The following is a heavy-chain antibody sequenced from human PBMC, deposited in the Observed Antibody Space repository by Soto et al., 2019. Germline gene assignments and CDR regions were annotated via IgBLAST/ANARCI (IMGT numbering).Heavy chain of an antibody. V-gene: IGHV1-18*01. CDR2: ISAHNGNT. Sequence: QVQLVQSGAEVKKPGASVKVSCKASGYTFTSYGISWVRQAPGQGLEWMGWISAHNGNTKYAQKVQGRVTMTRDTAPSTPNMDLGSLRSDDGAVYYCARARAAEVCGYWGQGPLVPVSS. J-gene: IGHJ4*02. CDR1: GYTFTSYG. CDR3: ARARAAEVCGY. D-gene: IGHD6-13*01.